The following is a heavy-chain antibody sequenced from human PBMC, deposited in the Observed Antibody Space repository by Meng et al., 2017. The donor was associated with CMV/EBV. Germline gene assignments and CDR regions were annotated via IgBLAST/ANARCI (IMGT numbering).Heavy chain of an antibody. J-gene: IGHJ3*02. V-gene: IGHV1-2*02. CDR2: INPNSGGT. Sequence: ASVKVSCKASGYTFTGYYMHWVRQAPGQGLEWMGWINPNSGGTNYAQKFQGRVTMTRDTSISTAHMELSRLRSDDTAVYYCARVVETGTTEDAFDIWGQGTMVTVSS. CDR3: ARVVETGTTEDAFDI. CDR1: GYTFTGYY. D-gene: IGHD1-1*01.